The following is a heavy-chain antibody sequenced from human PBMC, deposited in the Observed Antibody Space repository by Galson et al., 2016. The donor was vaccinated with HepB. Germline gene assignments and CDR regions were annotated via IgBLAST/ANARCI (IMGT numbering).Heavy chain of an antibody. CDR1: GFIFSRYW. CDR3: ARDSTPLQLRDAFDI. CDR2: INQDGGAT. Sequence: SLRLSCAASGFIFSRYWMTWVRQAPGKGLEWVANINQDGGATHCADSLSDRFTVSRDNAKNSLYLQMNSLRVEDTALYYRARDSTPLQLRDAFDIWGQGTIVTVSS. J-gene: IGHJ3*02. V-gene: IGHV3-7*03. D-gene: IGHD2-2*01.